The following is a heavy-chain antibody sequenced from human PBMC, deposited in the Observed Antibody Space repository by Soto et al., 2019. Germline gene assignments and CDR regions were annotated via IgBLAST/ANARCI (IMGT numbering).Heavy chain of an antibody. D-gene: IGHD6-13*01. Sequence: GGSLRLSCAACGLTFSSYAMSWVRQAPGKGLEWVSAISGSGGSTYYADSVKGRFTISRDNSKNTLYLQMNSLRAEDTAVYYCAKALGRIAAAGIPYYYYYGMDVWGQGTTVTVSS. J-gene: IGHJ6*02. V-gene: IGHV3-23*01. CDR3: AKALGRIAAAGIPYYYYYGMDV. CDR1: GLTFSSYA. CDR2: ISGSGGST.